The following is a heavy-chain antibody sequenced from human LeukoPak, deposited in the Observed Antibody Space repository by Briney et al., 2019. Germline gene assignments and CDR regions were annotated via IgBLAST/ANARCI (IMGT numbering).Heavy chain of an antibody. CDR3: ARRFPGYSYGYFFDY. V-gene: IGHV4-34*01. CDR2: INHSGST. J-gene: IGHJ4*02. CDR1: GGSFSGYY. Sequence: PSETLSLTCAVYGGSFSGYYWSWIRQPPGKGLEWIGEINHSGSTNYNPSLKSRVTISVDTSKNQFSLKLSSVTAADTAVYYCARRFPGYSYGYFFDYWGQGTLVTVSS. D-gene: IGHD5-18*01.